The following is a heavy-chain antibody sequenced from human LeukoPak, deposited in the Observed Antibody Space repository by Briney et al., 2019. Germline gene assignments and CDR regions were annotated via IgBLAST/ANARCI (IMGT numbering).Heavy chain of an antibody. V-gene: IGHV1-2*02. Sequence: ASVKVSCKASGYTFTGYYMHWVRQAPGQGLEWMGWINPNSGGTNYAQKFQGRVTMTRDTSISTAYMELSRLRSDDTAVYYCARVGYCSSTSCSYNWFDHWGQGTLVTVSS. D-gene: IGHD2-2*01. CDR3: ARVGYCSSTSCSYNWFDH. CDR1: GYTFTGYY. CDR2: INPNSGGT. J-gene: IGHJ5*02.